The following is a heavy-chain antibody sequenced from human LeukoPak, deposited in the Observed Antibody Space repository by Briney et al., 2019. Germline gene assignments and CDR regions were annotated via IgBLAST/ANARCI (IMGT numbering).Heavy chain of an antibody. CDR2: MNPNTGNT. CDR1: GYSFINYD. CDR3: TRDYGENSGWFDP. Sequence: AASVKVSCKASGYSFINYDINWVRQATGQGLEWMGWMNPNTGNTGYAQKFQGRVTITRNTAISTAYMELSSLRSEDTAVCYCTRDYGENSGWFDPWGQRTLVTVSS. V-gene: IGHV1-8*03. J-gene: IGHJ5*02. D-gene: IGHD4-23*01.